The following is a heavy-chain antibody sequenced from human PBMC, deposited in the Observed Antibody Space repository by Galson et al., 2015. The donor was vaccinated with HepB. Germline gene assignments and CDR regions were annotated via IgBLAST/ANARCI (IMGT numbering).Heavy chain of an antibody. CDR1: GGSISSGGYY. Sequence: TLSLTCTVPGGSISSGGYYWSWIRQHPGKGLEWIGYIYYSGSTYYNPSLKSRVTISVDTSKNQFSLKLSSVTAADTAVYYCARDSDGTNFDYWGQGTLVTVSS. CDR2: IYYSGST. V-gene: IGHV4-31*03. J-gene: IGHJ4*02. D-gene: IGHD2-15*01. CDR3: ARDSDGTNFDY.